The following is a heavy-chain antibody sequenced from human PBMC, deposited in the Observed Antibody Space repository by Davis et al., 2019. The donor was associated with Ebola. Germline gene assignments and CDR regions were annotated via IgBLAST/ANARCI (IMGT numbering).Heavy chain of an antibody. D-gene: IGHD4-17*01. J-gene: IGHJ5*02. Sequence: SETLSLTCTVSGASTTSYYWSWIRQPPGKGLEYIGYVHYSGSSNYNPYLKSRVTMSTDTSKMQFSLKLSSVTAADTAVYYCARDSLNDYGDYGRARWFDPWGQGALVTVSS. V-gene: IGHV4-59*01. CDR1: GASTTSYY. CDR2: VHYSGSS. CDR3: ARDSLNDYGDYGRARWFDP.